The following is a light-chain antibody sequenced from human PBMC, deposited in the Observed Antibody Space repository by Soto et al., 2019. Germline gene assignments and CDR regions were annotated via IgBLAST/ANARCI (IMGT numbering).Light chain of an antibody. CDR2: SAS. V-gene: IGKV3-15*01. J-gene: IGKJ1*01. CDR3: QQYNNWQRT. CDR1: QSVSSD. Sequence: EIVMTQSPATLSVSPGERATLSCRASQSVSSDLAWYHQKPGQAPRLLIYSASTRATGIPARFSGSGSGTEFTLTINSLQSEDFAVYYCQQYNNWQRTFGQGTKVEIK.